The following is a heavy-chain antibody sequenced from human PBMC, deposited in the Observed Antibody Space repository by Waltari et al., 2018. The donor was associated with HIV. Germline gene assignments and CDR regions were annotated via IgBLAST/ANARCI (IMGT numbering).Heavy chain of an antibody. D-gene: IGHD4-4*01. CDR2: ISSSSSYI. V-gene: IGHV3-21*01. Sequence: EVQLVESGGGLVKPGGSLRLSCAASGFTFSSYSMNWVRQAPGKGLEWVSSISSSSSYIYYADSVKGRFTISRDNAKNSLYLQMNSLRAEDTAVYYCARDFYSNYVWGNYWGQGTLVTVSS. CDR1: GFTFSSYS. CDR3: ARDFYSNYVWGNY. J-gene: IGHJ4*02.